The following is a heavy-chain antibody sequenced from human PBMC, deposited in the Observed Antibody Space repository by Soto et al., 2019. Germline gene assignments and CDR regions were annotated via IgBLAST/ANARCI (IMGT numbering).Heavy chain of an antibody. V-gene: IGHV3-30-3*01. J-gene: IGHJ5*02. Sequence: SLRLSCEASGFTFSSYVMHWVRQAPGKGPEWVAVTSYDGSNADYADSVRGRFTISRDNSKNTLYLQMNSLRPEDTAVYYCARDRGDKNFWIGYPTGWFDPWGQGTLVTVS. D-gene: IGHD3-3*01. CDR1: GFTFSSYV. CDR2: TSYDGSNA. CDR3: ARDRGDKNFWIGYPTGWFDP.